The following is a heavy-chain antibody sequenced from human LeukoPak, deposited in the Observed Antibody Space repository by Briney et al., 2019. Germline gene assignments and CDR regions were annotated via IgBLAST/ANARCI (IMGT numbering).Heavy chain of an antibody. CDR2: ISYDGSNK. Sequence: PGRSLRLSCAASGFTFSSYAMHWVRQAPGKGLEWVAVISYDGSNKYYADSVKGRFTISRDNSKNTLYLQMNSLRAEDTAVYYCASGGNVVGATQDYWGQGTLVTVSS. CDR1: GFTFSSYA. V-gene: IGHV3-30*04. CDR3: ASGGNVVGATQDY. D-gene: IGHD1-26*01. J-gene: IGHJ4*02.